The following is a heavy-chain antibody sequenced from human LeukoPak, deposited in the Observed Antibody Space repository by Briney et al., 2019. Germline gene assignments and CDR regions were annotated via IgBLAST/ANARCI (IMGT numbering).Heavy chain of an antibody. Sequence: GGSLRLSCAASGFMFSIYSMNWVRQAPGKGLEWVASINHNGNVNYYVDSVKGRFTISRDNAKNSLYLQMSNLRAEDTAVYFCARGGGLDVWGQGATVTVSS. D-gene: IGHD3-16*01. CDR2: INHNGNVN. V-gene: IGHV3-7*03. CDR1: GFMFSIYS. CDR3: ARGGGLDV. J-gene: IGHJ6*02.